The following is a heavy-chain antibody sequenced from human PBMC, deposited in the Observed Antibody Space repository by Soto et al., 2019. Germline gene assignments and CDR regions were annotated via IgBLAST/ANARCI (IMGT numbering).Heavy chain of an antibody. CDR2: IYYSGST. CDR1: GGSISSGDYY. Sequence: QVQLQESGPGLVKPSQTLSLTCTVSGGSISSGDYYWSWIRQPPGKGLEWIGYIYYSGSTYYNPSLKSRVTISVDTSKNQFSLKLSSVTAADTAVYYCARAVYYGDYVGQHLDYWGQGTLVTVSS. D-gene: IGHD4-17*01. CDR3: ARAVYYGDYVGQHLDY. J-gene: IGHJ4*02. V-gene: IGHV4-30-4*01.